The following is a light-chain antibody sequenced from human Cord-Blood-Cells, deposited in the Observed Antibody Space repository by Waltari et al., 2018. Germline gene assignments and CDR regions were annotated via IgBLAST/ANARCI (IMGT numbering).Light chain of an antibody. CDR2: YVS. CDR3: SSYTSSSTLWV. CDR1: SSDVGGYNY. V-gene: IGLV2-14*01. Sequence: QSALTQPASVSGSPGQSITISCTGTSSDVGGYNYVSWYQQHPGKAPKLMIYYVSKRPSGVSTRFSGSKSGNTASLTISGLQAEDEADYYCSSYTSSSTLWVFGGGTKLTVL. J-gene: IGLJ3*02.